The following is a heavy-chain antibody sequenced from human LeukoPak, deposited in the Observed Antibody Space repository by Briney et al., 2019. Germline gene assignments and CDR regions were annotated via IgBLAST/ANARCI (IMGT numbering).Heavy chain of an antibody. Sequence: GGSLRLSCAASGFTFSSYAMHWVRQAPGKGLEWVAVISYDGSNKYYADSVKGRFTISRDNSKNTLHLQMNSLRAEDTAVYYCARGVNSYGHGRYWGQGTLVTVAP. J-gene: IGHJ4*02. D-gene: IGHD5-18*01. CDR1: GFTFSSYA. V-gene: IGHV3-30-3*01. CDR2: ISYDGSNK. CDR3: ARGVNSYGHGRY.